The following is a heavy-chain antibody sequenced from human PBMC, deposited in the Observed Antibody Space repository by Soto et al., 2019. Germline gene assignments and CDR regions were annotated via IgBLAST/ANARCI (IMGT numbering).Heavy chain of an antibody. CDR2: ISYDGSNK. D-gene: IGHD6-19*01. CDR3: ANDRDSSGWFSGYYYGVDV. J-gene: IGHJ6*02. Sequence: GGSLRLSCAASGFTFSSYGMHWVRQAPGKGLEWVALISYDGSNKYYADSVKGRFTISRDNSKNTLSLQVSSLRPEDTAVYYCANDRDSSGWFSGYYYGVDVWGQGTTVTVSS. CDR1: GFTFSSYG. V-gene: IGHV3-30*18.